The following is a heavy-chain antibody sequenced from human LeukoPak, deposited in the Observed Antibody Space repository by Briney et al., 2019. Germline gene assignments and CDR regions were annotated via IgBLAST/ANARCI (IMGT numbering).Heavy chain of an antibody. CDR3: ARWGLVAPGTYYYYYMDV. CDR2: INAYNGDT. Sequence: ASVKVSCKASGYTFTNYGVSWVRQAPGQGLEWMGWINAYNGDTHYAQNLQGRLTMTTDTSTSMGFMELRSLRPDDTAVYFCARWGLVAPGTYYYYYMDVWGRGTTVTVSS. D-gene: IGHD3/OR15-3a*01. J-gene: IGHJ6*03. CDR1: GYTFTNYG. V-gene: IGHV1-18*01.